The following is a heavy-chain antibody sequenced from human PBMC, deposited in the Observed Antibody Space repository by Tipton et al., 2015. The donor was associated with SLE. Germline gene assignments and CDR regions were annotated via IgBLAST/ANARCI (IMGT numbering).Heavy chain of an antibody. J-gene: IGHJ4*02. CDR3: TLDLRFLEWSFDS. D-gene: IGHD3-3*01. Sequence: SLRLSCATSGFTFSDSAIHWVRQASGKGLEWVGRVRIRTESYATTYAASVRGRFTISRDDSKNTAYLQMNSLESEDTAVYYCTLDLRFLEWSFDSWGQGTLVNVSS. CDR1: GFTFSDSA. V-gene: IGHV3-73*01. CDR2: VRIRTESYAT.